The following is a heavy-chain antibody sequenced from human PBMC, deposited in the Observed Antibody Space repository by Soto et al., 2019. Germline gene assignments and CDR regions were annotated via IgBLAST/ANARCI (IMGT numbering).Heavy chain of an antibody. D-gene: IGHD1-26*01. Sequence: QVQLVQSGAEVKKPGSSVKVSCKASGGTFSSYAISWVRQVPGQGLEWMGGIIPIFGTANYAQKFQGRVTITADESTSTAYMELSSLRSEDTAEYYCARVMYSGSSSGPLEDYWGQGTLVTVSS. J-gene: IGHJ4*02. V-gene: IGHV1-69*12. CDR2: IIPIFGTA. CDR3: ARVMYSGSSSGPLEDY. CDR1: GGTFSSYA.